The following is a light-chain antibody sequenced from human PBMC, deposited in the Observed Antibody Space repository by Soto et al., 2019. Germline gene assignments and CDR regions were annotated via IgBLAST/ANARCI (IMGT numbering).Light chain of an antibody. CDR2: SNN. V-gene: IGLV1-44*01. J-gene: IGLJ3*02. Sequence: QSVLTQPPSASGTPGQRVTISCSGSSSNIGSNTVNWYQQLPGTAPKLLIYSNNQRPSGVPDRFSGSKSGTSASLAISGLQSEDEADYYCAAWDESLNGWVFVGGTKLPVL. CDR3: AAWDESLNGWV. CDR1: SSNIGSNT.